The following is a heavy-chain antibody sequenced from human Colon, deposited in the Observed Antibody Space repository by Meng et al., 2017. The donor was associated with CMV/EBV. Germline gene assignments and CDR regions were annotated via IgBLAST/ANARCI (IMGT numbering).Heavy chain of an antibody. D-gene: IGHD3-10*01. CDR2: VYWNGDS. V-gene: IGHV4-30-4*08. Sequence: SETLSLTCSVSGGPIDSGNFYWSWIRQPPGKGLEWIGYVYWNGDSYYNPSLKGRITISVDTSKKQFSLKVNSVTAADTAVYYCARVEGVHSYGIDVWGQGTTVTVSS. J-gene: IGHJ6*02. CDR3: ARVEGVHSYGIDV. CDR1: GGPIDSGNFY.